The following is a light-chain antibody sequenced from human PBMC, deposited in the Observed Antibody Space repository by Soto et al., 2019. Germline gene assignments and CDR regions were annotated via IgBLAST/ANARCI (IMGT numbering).Light chain of an antibody. J-gene: IGKJ1*01. Sequence: DIVLTQSPGTLSLSPGERATLSCRASQSVSSIFLAWYQQRPGQAPRLLIYGASSRATGIPDRFSGSGSGTDFTLTVSRLEPEDFAVYYCHQYATTPRTLGQGTKV. CDR3: HQYATTPRT. CDR2: GAS. CDR1: QSVSSIF. V-gene: IGKV3-20*01.